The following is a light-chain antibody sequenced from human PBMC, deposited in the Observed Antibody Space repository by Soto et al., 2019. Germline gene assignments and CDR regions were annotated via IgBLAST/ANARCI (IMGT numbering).Light chain of an antibody. CDR1: SSDVGGYNY. J-gene: IGLJ1*01. CDR2: DVS. CDR3: SSYTSSTLLV. V-gene: IGLV2-14*01. Sequence: QSVLTQPASVSGSPGQSITFSCTGTSSDVGGYNYVSWYQQHPGKAPKLMIYDVSNRPSGVSNRFSGSKSGNTASLTISGLQSEDEADYYCSSYTSSTLLVFGTGTKLTVL.